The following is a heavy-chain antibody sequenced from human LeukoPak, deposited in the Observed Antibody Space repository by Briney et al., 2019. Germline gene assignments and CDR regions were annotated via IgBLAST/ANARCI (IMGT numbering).Heavy chain of an antibody. D-gene: IGHD5-18*01. Sequence: GGSLRLSCAASGFTFSDFEMNWVRQAPGKGLEWISYISTSGASTYYADSVKGRFTVSRDNAKNSMFLRMDTLRADDTAVYYCARERGYNYGYSGYYNQWGQGILVTVSS. CDR3: ARERGYNYGYSGYYNQ. J-gene: IGHJ4*02. CDR2: ISTSGAST. V-gene: IGHV3-48*03. CDR1: GFTFSDFE.